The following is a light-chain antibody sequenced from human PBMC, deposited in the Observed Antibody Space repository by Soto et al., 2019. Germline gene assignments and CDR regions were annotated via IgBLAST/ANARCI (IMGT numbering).Light chain of an antibody. CDR2: GNS. Sequence: QSVLTQPPSVSGAPGQRVTISCTGSSSNIGAGYDVHWYQQFPGTAPKLLIYGNSNRPSGAPDRFSGSKSGTSASLAITGLQAEAEADYYCQCYDSSLRGVFGSGTKVTVL. V-gene: IGLV1-40*01. J-gene: IGLJ1*01. CDR1: SSNIGAGYD. CDR3: QCYDSSLRGV.